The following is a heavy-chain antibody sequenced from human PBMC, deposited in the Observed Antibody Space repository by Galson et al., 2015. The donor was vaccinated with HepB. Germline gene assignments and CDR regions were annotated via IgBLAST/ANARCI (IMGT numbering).Heavy chain of an antibody. V-gene: IGHV3-30*04. J-gene: IGHJ4*02. CDR2: ISYDVSYK. Sequence: SLRLSCAASGFTFTGHALHWVRQAPGKGLEWVAVISYDVSYKYYADSVKGRFTISRDNSKNTLYLQMNSLRAEDTAVYYCARDNRDSWSGYYPDYWGQGTLVTVSS. CDR1: GFTFTGHA. CDR3: ARDNRDSWSGYYPDY. D-gene: IGHD3-3*01.